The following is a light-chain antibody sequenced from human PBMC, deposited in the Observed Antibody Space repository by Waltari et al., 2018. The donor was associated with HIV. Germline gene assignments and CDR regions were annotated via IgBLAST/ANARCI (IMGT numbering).Light chain of an antibody. CDR2: GAS. CDR1: QDISSY. V-gene: IGKV1-39*01. J-gene: IGKJ4*01. CDR3: QESYTTPLA. Sequence: DIQLTQSPSFLSASVGDRVTITCRASQDISSYLAWYQQKPGKAPNLLIYGASNLETGVPSRFSGSGSGTDFNLTISSLQPEDSATYYCQESYTTPLAFGGGTKVEIK.